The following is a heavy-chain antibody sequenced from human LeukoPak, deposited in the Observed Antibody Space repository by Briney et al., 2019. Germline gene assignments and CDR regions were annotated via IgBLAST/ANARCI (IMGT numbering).Heavy chain of an antibody. Sequence: SVTLSLTCTVSGDSISSYYWSWIRQPAGKGLEWIGRIYTSGSTKYKPSTKSRVTMSVDTSKNQFSLQLSSVTAADTAVYYCARAIDYEGYFDLWGRGTLVTVSS. V-gene: IGHV4-4*07. CDR1: GDSISSYY. J-gene: IGHJ2*01. CDR3: ARAIDYEGYFDL. D-gene: IGHD4-17*01. CDR2: IYTSGST.